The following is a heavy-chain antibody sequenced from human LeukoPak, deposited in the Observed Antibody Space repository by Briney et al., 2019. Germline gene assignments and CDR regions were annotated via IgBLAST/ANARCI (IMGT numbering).Heavy chain of an antibody. CDR2: IIPILGIA. CDR1: GGTFSSYA. J-gene: IGHJ5*02. Sequence: SVKVSCKASGGTFSSYAISWVRQAPGQGLEWMGRIIPILGIANYAQKFQGRVTITADKSTSTAYMELSSLRDEDTAVYYCARDESPTYYYGSGSFRFDPWGQGTLVTVSS. D-gene: IGHD3-10*01. V-gene: IGHV1-69*04. CDR3: ARDESPTYYYGSGSFRFDP.